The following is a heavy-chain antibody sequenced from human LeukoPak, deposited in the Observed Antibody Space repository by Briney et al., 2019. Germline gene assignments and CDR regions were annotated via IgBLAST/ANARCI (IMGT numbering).Heavy chain of an antibody. Sequence: SVKVSCKASGGTFSSYAISWVRQAPGQGLEWMGGIIPIFGTANYAQKFQGRVTITADESTSTAYMELSSLRSEDTAVYYCARDRKYGSESLRRLDYWGQGTLVTVSS. D-gene: IGHD3-10*01. J-gene: IGHJ4*02. CDR2: IIPIFGTA. V-gene: IGHV1-69*13. CDR3: ARDRKYGSESLRRLDY. CDR1: GGTFSSYA.